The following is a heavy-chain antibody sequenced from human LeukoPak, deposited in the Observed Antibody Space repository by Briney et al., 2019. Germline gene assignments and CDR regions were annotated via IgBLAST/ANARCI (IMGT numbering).Heavy chain of an antibody. Sequence: SETLSLTCAVSGGSISSGGYSWSWIRQPPGKGLEWIGYIYHSGSTYYTPSLKSRVTISVDRSKNQFSLKLSSVTAADTAVYYCARAITIFGVVIYNDAFDIWGQGTMVTVSS. J-gene: IGHJ3*02. CDR1: GGSISSGGYS. CDR3: ARAITIFGVVIYNDAFDI. D-gene: IGHD3-3*01. V-gene: IGHV4-30-2*01. CDR2: IYHSGST.